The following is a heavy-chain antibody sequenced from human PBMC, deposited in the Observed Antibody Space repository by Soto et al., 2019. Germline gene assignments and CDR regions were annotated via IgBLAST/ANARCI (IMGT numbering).Heavy chain of an antibody. J-gene: IGHJ4*02. D-gene: IGHD3-3*01. CDR1: GYTFTSYG. CDR2: ISAYNGNT. V-gene: IGHV1-18*01. Sequence: GASLKVSCKASGYTFTSYGISWVRQAPGQGLEWMGWISAYNGNTNYAQKLQGRVTMTTDTSTSTAYMELRSLRSDDTAVYYCASGHDFWSGYYNFDYWGQGTLVTVSS. CDR3: ASGHDFWSGYYNFDY.